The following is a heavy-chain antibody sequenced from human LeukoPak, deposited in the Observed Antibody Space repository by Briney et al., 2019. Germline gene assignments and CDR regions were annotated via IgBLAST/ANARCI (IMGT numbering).Heavy chain of an antibody. J-gene: IGHJ1*01. CDR3: ARDSDYYDSSGYLEYFQH. CDR1: GFTVSSNY. V-gene: IGHV3-66*01. D-gene: IGHD3-22*01. Sequence: PGGSLRLSCAASGFTVSSNYMSWVRQAPGKGLEWVSVIYSGGSTYYADSVKGRFTISRDNSKNTLSLQMNSLRAEDTAVYYCARDSDYYDSSGYLEYFQHWGQGTLVTVSS. CDR2: IYSGGST.